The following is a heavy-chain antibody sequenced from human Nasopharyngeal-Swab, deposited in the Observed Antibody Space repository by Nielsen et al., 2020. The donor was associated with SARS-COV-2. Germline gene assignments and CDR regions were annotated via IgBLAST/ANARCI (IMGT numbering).Heavy chain of an antibody. D-gene: IGHD3-3*01. J-gene: IGHJ6*02. V-gene: IGHV4-34*01. CDR3: ARVTIFGGSYGMDV. CDR1: GGSFSGYY. CDR2: INHSGST. Sequence: SQTLSLTCAVYGGSFSGYYWSWIRQPPGKGLEWIGEINHSGSTNYNPPLKSRVTISVDTSKNQFSLKLSSVTAADTAVYYCARVTIFGGSYGMDVWGQGTTVTVSS.